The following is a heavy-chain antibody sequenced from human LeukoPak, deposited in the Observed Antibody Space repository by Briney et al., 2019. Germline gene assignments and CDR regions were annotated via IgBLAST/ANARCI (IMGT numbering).Heavy chain of an antibody. Sequence: GGSLRLSCAASGFTFSSYGMHWVRQAPGKGLEWVAVISYDGSNKYYADSVKGRFTISRDNSKNTLYLQMNSLGAEDTAVYYCAKDIPYSSSWFTGGTHGLSNYYYYYGMDVWGQGTTVTVSS. V-gene: IGHV3-30*18. CDR3: AKDIPYSSSWFTGGTHGLSNYYYYYGMDV. D-gene: IGHD6-13*01. CDR2: ISYDGSNK. J-gene: IGHJ6*02. CDR1: GFTFSSYG.